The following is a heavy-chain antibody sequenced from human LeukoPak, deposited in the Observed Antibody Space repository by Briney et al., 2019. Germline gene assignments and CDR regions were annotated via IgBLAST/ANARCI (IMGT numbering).Heavy chain of an antibody. Sequence: PSETLSLTCTVSGYSISSGYYWGWIRQPPGKGLEWIGSIYHSGSTYYNPSLKSRVTISVDTSKNQFSLKLSSVTAADTAVYYCAREIRPYYYDSSGYYEYYYYYYMDVWGKGTTVTVSS. V-gene: IGHV4-38-2*02. CDR1: GYSISSGYY. CDR3: AREIRPYYYDSSGYYEYYYYYYMDV. D-gene: IGHD3-22*01. J-gene: IGHJ6*03. CDR2: IYHSGST.